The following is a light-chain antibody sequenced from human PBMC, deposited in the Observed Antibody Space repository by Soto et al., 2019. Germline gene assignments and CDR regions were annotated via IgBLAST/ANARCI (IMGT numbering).Light chain of an antibody. J-gene: IGKJ1*01. CDR2: WAS. V-gene: IGKV4-1*01. CDR1: QSVLYSSNDKNY. Sequence: DIVMTQSPDSLAVSLGERATINCKSSQSVLYSSNDKNYLAWYQQKPGQPPKLLIYWASTRESGVPDRFSGSGCGTDFTLTISSLQAEDVAVYYCQQFYTTPLTFGQGTTVEVK. CDR3: QQFYTTPLT.